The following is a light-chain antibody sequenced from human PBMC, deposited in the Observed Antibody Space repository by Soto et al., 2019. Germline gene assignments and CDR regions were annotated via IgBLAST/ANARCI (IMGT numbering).Light chain of an antibody. CDR2: AAS. CDR1: QGISSY. Sequence: DIQLTQSPSFLSASVGDIVTISFRASQGISSYLAWYQHKPGKAPNLLISAASTLQSGVPSRFSGSGSGTEFTLTISSLQPEDFATYYCQQLNSYPLSFGGGTKVDIK. J-gene: IGKJ4*01. V-gene: IGKV1-9*01. CDR3: QQLNSYPLS.